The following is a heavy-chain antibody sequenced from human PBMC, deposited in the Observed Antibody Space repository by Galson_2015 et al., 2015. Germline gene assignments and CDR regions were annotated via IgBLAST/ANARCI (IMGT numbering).Heavy chain of an antibody. Sequence: SLRLSCAASGFTFSSYSMNWVRQAPGKGLEWVSSISSSSSYIYYADSVKGRFTISRDNAKNSLYLQMSSLRAEDTAVYYCARAIHYDILTGFRYYYYYYMDVWGKGTTVTVSS. CDR3: ARAIHYDILTGFRYYYYYYMDV. J-gene: IGHJ6*03. V-gene: IGHV3-21*01. CDR2: ISSSSSYI. D-gene: IGHD3-9*01. CDR1: GFTFSSYS.